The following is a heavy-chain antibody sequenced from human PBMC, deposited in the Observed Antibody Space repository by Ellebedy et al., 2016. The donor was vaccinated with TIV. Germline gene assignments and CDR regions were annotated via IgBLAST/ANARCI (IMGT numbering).Heavy chain of an antibody. J-gene: IGHJ5*02. V-gene: IGHV3-48*04. D-gene: IGHD3-16*01. Sequence: PGGSLRLSCAASGFTFSSYNMNWVRQAPGKGLEWLSYITSTGNTIYYADSVKGRFTISRDNAKNSLYLQMNSLRAEDTAVYYCAREGYAGTGFDPWGQGTLVTVSS. CDR2: ITSTGNTI. CDR3: AREGYAGTGFDP. CDR1: GFTFSSYN.